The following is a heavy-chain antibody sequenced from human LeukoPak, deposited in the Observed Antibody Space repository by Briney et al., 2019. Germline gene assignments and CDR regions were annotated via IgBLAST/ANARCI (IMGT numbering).Heavy chain of an antibody. CDR1: GGSISSGSYY. D-gene: IGHD6-19*01. J-gene: IGHJ3*02. V-gene: IGHV4-61*02. CDR3: ARDRWLGIAKGAFDI. Sequence: SETLSLTCTVSGGSISSGSYYWSWIRQPAGKGLEWIGRIYTSGSTNYNPSLKSRVTISVDTSKNQFSLKLSSVTAADTAVYYCARDRWLGIAKGAFDIRGQGTMVTVSS. CDR2: IYTSGST.